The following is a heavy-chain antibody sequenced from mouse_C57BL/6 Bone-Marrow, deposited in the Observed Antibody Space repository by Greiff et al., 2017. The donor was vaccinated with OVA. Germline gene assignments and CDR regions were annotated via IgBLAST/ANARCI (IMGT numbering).Heavy chain of an antibody. CDR3: TRSYSNYGDFDY. D-gene: IGHD2-5*01. V-gene: IGHV1-15*01. Sequence: QVQLQQSGAELVRPGASVTLSCKASGYTFTDYEMHWVKQTPVHGLEWIGAIDPETGGTAYNQKFKGKAILTADKSSSTAYMVLRSLTSEAAAVYYGTRSYSNYGDFDYWGQGTTLTVSS. CDR2: IDPETGGT. J-gene: IGHJ2*01. CDR1: GYTFTDYE.